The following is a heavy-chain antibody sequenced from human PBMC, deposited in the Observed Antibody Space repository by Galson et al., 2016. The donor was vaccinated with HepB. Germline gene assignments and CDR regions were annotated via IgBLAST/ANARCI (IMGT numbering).Heavy chain of an antibody. CDR2: IWYDESNQ. V-gene: IGHV3-33*01. Sequence: SLRLSCAASEFIFSIYNMHWVRQAPGKGLERVALIWYDESNQYYADSVTGRFTISRDNSMNTLYLQMNCLRADDTAVYSCVRDSSYFASSDYYYRGVVWYLDLWCRGTLFTVST. CDR1: EFIFSIYN. J-gene: IGHJ2*01. CDR3: VRDSSYFASSDYYYRGVVWYLDL. D-gene: IGHD3-22*01.